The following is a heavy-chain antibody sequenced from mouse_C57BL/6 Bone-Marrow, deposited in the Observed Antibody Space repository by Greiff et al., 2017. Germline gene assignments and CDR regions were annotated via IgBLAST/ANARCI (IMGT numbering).Heavy chain of an antibody. CDR3: AKIYYYGSSYAMDY. D-gene: IGHD1-1*01. CDR1: GYTFTNYW. J-gene: IGHJ4*01. CDR2: IYPGGGYT. V-gene: IGHV1-63*01. Sequence: SGAELVRPGTSVKMSCKASGYTFTNYWIGWAKQRPGHGLEWIGDIYPGGGYTNYNEKFKGKATLTADKSSSTAYMQFSSLTSEDSAIYYCAKIYYYGSSYAMDYWGQGTSVTVSS.